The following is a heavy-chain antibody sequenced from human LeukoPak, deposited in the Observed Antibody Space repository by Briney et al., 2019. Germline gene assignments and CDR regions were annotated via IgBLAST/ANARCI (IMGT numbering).Heavy chain of an antibody. V-gene: IGHV3-48*01. CDR1: GFTFSSYS. J-gene: IGHJ4*02. CDR2: ISSSSSTI. D-gene: IGHD1-20*01. Sequence: GGSLRLSCAVSGFTFSSYSMNWVRQAPGKGLEWVSYISSSSSTIYYADSVKGRFAISRDNAKNSLYLQMNSLRAEDTAVYYCARELITGTTVIDYWGQGTLVTVSS. CDR3: ARELITGTTVIDY.